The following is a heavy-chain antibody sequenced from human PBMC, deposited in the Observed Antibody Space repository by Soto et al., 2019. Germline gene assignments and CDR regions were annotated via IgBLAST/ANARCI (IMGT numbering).Heavy chain of an antibody. CDR1: GYTFTGYY. J-gene: IGHJ4*02. V-gene: IGHV1-2*04. CDR3: ARVVDTVTTRGPLGY. D-gene: IGHD4-17*01. CDR2: INPNSGGT. Sequence: QVQLVQSGAEVKKPGASVKVSCKASGYTFTGYYMHWVRQAPGQGLEWMGWINPNSGGTNYAQKFQGWVTMTRDTSISTAYMELSRLRSDDTAVYYCARVVDTVTTRGPLGYWGQGTLVTVSS.